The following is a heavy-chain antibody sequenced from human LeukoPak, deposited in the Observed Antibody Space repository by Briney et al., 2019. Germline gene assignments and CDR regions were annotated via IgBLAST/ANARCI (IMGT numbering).Heavy chain of an antibody. D-gene: IGHD1-26*01. Sequence: WASVKVSCKASGGTFSSYAISWVRQAPGQGLEWMGGIIPIFGTANYAQKFQGRVTITADESTSTAYMELSSLRSEDTAVYYCARPLGGSYSGDAFDIWGQGTMVTVSS. J-gene: IGHJ3*02. CDR2: IIPIFGTA. V-gene: IGHV1-69*13. CDR3: ARPLGGSYSGDAFDI. CDR1: GGTFSSYA.